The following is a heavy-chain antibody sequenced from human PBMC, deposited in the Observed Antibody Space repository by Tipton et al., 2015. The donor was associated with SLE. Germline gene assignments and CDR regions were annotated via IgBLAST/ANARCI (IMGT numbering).Heavy chain of an antibody. J-gene: IGHJ6*02. CDR2: IYYSGST. Sequence: LRLSCAASGFTFSSYEMNWVRQAPGKGLEWIGYIYYSGSTNYNPSLKSRVTISIDTSKNQFSLKLSSVTAADTAVYYCARDRRADVWGQGTTVTVSS. V-gene: IGHV4-59*01. CDR1: GFTFSSYE. CDR3: ARDRRADV.